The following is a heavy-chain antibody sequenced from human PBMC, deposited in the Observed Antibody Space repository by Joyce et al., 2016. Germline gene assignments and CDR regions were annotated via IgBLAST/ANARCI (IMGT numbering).Heavy chain of an antibody. V-gene: IGHV3-48*01. Sequence: EVQLVESGGGLVQPGGSLRLSCAASGFTFNTYSMNWVRQAPGKGLEWVSYISRSSNTIYYVDSVKGRFTISRDNAKSSLYLQMNSLRAEDTAVYFCARATSYYFYYYMDVWGKGTTVTVSS. CDR1: GFTFNTYS. CDR3: ARATSYYFYYYMDV. J-gene: IGHJ6*03. CDR2: ISRSSNTI.